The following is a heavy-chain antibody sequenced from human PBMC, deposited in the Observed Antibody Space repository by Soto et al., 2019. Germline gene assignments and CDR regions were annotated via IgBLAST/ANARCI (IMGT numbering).Heavy chain of an antibody. Sequence: QITLKESGPTLVKPTQTLTLTCTFSGFSLSTSGVGVGWIRQPPGKALEWLALIYWDDDKRYSPSLKSRLTITKDTSKNQVVLTMTNMDTVDTATDYCAHLSRYYDILTGYSKSDSFDIWGQGTMVTVSS. CDR3: AHLSRYYDILTGYSKSDSFDI. CDR2: IYWDDDK. D-gene: IGHD3-9*01. J-gene: IGHJ3*02. CDR1: GFSLSTSGVG. V-gene: IGHV2-5*02.